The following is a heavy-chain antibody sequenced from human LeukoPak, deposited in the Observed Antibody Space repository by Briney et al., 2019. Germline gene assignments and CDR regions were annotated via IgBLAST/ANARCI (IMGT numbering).Heavy chain of an antibody. CDR2: IGGTGVRT. D-gene: IGHD6-13*01. J-gene: IGHJ5*02. CDR3: AKRGEGVSNTWYMNNWFDP. V-gene: IGHV3-23*01. CDR1: GFTFSSYA. Sequence: GGSLRLSCASSGFTFSSYAMSWVRQAPGKGLEWVSTIGGTGVRTYYADSVKGRFTISRDNSKNTLYLQMNSLRAEDTAVYYCAKRGEGVSNTWYMNNWFDPWGQGTLVTVSS.